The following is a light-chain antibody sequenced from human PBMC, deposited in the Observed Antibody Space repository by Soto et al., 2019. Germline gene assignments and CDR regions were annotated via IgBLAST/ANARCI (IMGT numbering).Light chain of an antibody. CDR1: ESISRDY. Sequence: EIVLTEAPGTLSFSPGQRATLSCRASESISRDYLAWYQQRLGQAPRLLIYGASSGATGIPDRFSGSGYGTDFNLTISRLEPEDFAIYYCQQYGGVPYTFGQGTKVDIK. CDR3: QQYGGVPYT. V-gene: IGKV3-20*01. J-gene: IGKJ2*01. CDR2: GAS.